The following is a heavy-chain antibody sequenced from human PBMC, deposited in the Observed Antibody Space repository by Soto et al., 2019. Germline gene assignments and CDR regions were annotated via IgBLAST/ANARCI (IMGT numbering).Heavy chain of an antibody. Sequence: GGSLRLSCAASGFTVRSYHMSWVRQAPGKGLEWVSVVYSGGLTYYADSVKGRFTISRDNSKNTLYLQMNSLRAEDTAVYYCARDHPYYYDSSDYYAMDVWGQGTTVTVSS. CDR3: ARDHPYYYDSSDYYAMDV. V-gene: IGHV3-53*01. CDR2: VYSGGLT. CDR1: GFTVRSYH. D-gene: IGHD3-22*01. J-gene: IGHJ6*02.